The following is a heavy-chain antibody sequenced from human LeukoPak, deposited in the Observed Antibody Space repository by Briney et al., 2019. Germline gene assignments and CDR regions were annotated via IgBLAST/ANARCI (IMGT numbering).Heavy chain of an antibody. CDR2: INPSGGST. CDR1: GYTFTSYY. CDR3: ARDEDMITFGGVIVRGNAFDI. V-gene: IGHV1-46*01. Sequence: GASVKVSCKASGYTFTSYYMHWVRQAPGQGLEWMGIINPSGGSTSYAQKFQGRVTMTRDMSTSTVYMELSSLRSEDTAVYYCARDEDMITFGGVIVRGNAFDIWGQGTMVTVSS. D-gene: IGHD3-16*02. J-gene: IGHJ3*02.